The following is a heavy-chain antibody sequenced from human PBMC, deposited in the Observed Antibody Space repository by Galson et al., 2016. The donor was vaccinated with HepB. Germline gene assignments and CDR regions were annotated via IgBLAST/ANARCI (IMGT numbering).Heavy chain of an antibody. CDR3: VKGAGTIDY. Sequence: SLRLSCAASGFTFSSYWMNWVRQAPGKGLEWISYISSSSNSMYYADSVKGRFTISRDNAKNSLYLQMNSLRDEDTAVYYCVKGAGTIDYWGQGTLVTVSS. D-gene: IGHD6-19*01. V-gene: IGHV3-48*02. CDR1: GFTFSSYW. J-gene: IGHJ4*02. CDR2: ISSSSNSM.